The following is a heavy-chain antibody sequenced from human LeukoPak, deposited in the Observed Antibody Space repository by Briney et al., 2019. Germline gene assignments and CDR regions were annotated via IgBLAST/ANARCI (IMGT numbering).Heavy chain of an antibody. CDR3: AAGHGYDILTGPRDAFDV. CDR2: INHSGST. J-gene: IGHJ3*01. D-gene: IGHD3-9*01. V-gene: IGHV4-34*01. Sequence: SETLSLTCAVYAGSFSGSYWGWIRHPPGKGLEWIVEINHSGSTDYNPSLKSRVTISVDTSKNQFSLKLSSVTAADTAVYYCAAGHGYDILTGPRDAFDVWGQGTMVTVSS. CDR1: AGSFSGSY.